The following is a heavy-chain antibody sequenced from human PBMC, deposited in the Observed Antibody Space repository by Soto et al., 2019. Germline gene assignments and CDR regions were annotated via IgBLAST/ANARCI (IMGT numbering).Heavy chain of an antibody. D-gene: IGHD3-3*01. J-gene: IGHJ3*02. CDR1: GFTVSSNY. CDR2: IYSGGST. Sequence: GGSLRLSCAASGFTVSSNYMSWVRQAPGKGLEWVSVIYSGGSTYYADSVKGRFTISRDNSKNTLYLQMNSLRAEDTALYYCAREASRGFFAMYAFDIWGQGTMVTVSS. CDR3: AREASRGFFAMYAFDI. V-gene: IGHV3-66*01.